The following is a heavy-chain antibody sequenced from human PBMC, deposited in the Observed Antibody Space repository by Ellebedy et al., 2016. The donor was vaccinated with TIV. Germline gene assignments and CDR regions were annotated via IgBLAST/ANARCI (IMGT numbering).Heavy chain of an antibody. CDR3: ASSITMIENWFDP. CDR1: GYSFSSYY. D-gene: IGHD3-22*01. J-gene: IGHJ5*02. V-gene: IGHV1-46*01. CDR2: INPSGGST. Sequence: AASVKVSCKASGYSFSSYYMHWVRQAPGQGLEWMGIINPSGGSTSYAQKFQGRVTMTRDTSTSTVYMELSSLRSEDTAVDYCASSITMIENWFDPWGQGTLVTVSS.